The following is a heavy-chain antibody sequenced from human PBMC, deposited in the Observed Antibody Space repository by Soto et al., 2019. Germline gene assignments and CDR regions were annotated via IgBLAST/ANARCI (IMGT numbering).Heavy chain of an antibody. Sequence: SQTLSLTCAISGDSVSSNSAAWNWIRQSPSRGLEWLGRTYYRSKWYNDYAVSVKSRITINPDTSKNQFSLQLNSVTPEDTAVYYCAREKYRRQVLQPKGFDPWGQGTLVTVSS. CDR2: TYYRSKWYN. CDR1: GDSVSSNSAA. D-gene: IGHD6-6*01. J-gene: IGHJ5*02. V-gene: IGHV6-1*01. CDR3: AREKYRRQVLQPKGFDP.